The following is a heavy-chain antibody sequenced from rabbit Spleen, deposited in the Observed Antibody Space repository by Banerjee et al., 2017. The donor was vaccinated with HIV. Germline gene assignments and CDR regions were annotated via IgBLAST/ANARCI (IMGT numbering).Heavy chain of an antibody. CDR2: INAVTGKA. CDR3: ARDTGTSFSTYGMDL. J-gene: IGHJ6*01. Sequence: QSLEESGGDLVKPGASLTLTCTASGFSFGSNYYMCWVRQAPGKGLEWVVCINAVTGKAVYASWAKGRFTISKTSSTTVTLQMTSLTAADTATYFCARDTGTSFSTYGMDLWGPGTLVTVS. D-gene: IGHD8-1*01. CDR1: GFSFGSNYY. V-gene: IGHV1S40*01.